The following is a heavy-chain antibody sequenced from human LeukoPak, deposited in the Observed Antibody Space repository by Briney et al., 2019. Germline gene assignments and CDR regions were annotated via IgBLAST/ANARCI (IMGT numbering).Heavy chain of an antibody. CDR2: INPNSGGT. Sequence: ASVKVSCKASGYTFTGYYMHWVRQAPGQGLEWMRWINPNSGGTNYAQKFQGRVTMTRDTSISTAYMELSRLRSDDTAVYYCARDADDSREKSWFDPWGQGTLVTVSS. J-gene: IGHJ5*02. V-gene: IGHV1-2*02. D-gene: IGHD3-22*01. CDR3: ARDADDSREKSWFDP. CDR1: GYTFTGYY.